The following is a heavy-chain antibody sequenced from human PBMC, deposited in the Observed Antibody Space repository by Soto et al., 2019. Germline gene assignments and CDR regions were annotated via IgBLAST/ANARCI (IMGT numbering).Heavy chain of an antibody. J-gene: IGHJ6*02. CDR2: IYPADSDA. CDR1: GYSFTSQW. Sequence: GESLKISCKGSGYSFTSQWIAWVRQMPGKGLEWMGIIYPADSDARYSPSFQGQVTISADKSISTAYLQWSGLKASDTAIYYCARIRGYSGYDPSGYGMDVWGQGTTVTVSS. CDR3: ARIRGYSGYDPSGYGMDV. V-gene: IGHV5-51*01. D-gene: IGHD5-12*01.